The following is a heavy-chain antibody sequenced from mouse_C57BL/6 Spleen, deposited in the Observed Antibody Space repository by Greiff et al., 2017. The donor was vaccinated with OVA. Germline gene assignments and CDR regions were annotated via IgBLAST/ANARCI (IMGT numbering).Heavy chain of an antibody. J-gene: IGHJ3*01. CDR1: GYTFTSYW. D-gene: IGHD2-12*01. CDR2: IDPSDSYT. CDR3: ARGVTTRTWFAY. V-gene: IGHV1-69*01. Sequence: VQLQQPGAELVMPGASVKLSCKASGYTFTSYWMHWVKQRPGQGLEWIGEIDPSDSYTNYNQKFKGKSTLTVDKSSSTAYMQLSSLTSEDSAVYYCARGVTTRTWFAYWGQGTLVTVSA.